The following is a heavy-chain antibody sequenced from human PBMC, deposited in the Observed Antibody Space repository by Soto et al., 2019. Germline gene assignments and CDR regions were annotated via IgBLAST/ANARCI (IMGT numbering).Heavy chain of an antibody. Sequence: GGSLRLSCAASGFTFDDYAMHWVRQAPGKGLEWVSLISWDGGSTYYADSVKGRFTISRDNSKNSLYLQMNSLRAEDTALYYCATDTSNNPPYYYYGMDVWGQGTTVTVSS. CDR3: ATDTSNNPPYYYYGMDV. D-gene: IGHD1-20*01. CDR1: GFTFDDYA. V-gene: IGHV3-43D*03. CDR2: ISWDGGST. J-gene: IGHJ6*02.